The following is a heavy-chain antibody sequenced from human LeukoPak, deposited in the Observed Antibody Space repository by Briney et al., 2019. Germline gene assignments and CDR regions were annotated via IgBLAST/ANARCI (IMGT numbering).Heavy chain of an antibody. CDR2: ISASGGTP. CDR3: AKRHIAALGGDAFDA. V-gene: IGHV3-23*01. D-gene: IGHD5-12*01. CDR1: GFTFRNYA. J-gene: IGHJ3*01. Sequence: GGSLRLSCAASGFTFRNYAMSWVRQAPGKGLEWVSAISASGGTPYYADSVKGRFTISRDNSQNTLYLQMNSLRAEDTAVHYCAKRHIAALGGDAFDAWGQGTMVTVSS.